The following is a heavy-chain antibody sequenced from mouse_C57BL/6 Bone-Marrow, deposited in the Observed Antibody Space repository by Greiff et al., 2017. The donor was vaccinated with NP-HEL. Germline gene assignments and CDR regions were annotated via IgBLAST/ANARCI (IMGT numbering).Heavy chain of an antibody. CDR3: ARVYGYYHYFDY. CDR2: ISSGSSTI. D-gene: IGHD2-3*01. V-gene: IGHV5-17*01. Sequence: EVKLVESGGGLVKPGGSLKLSCAASGFTFSDYGMHWVRQAPEKGLEWVAYISSGSSTIYYADTVKGRFTITRDNAKNTLFLQMTSLRSEDTAMYYCARVYGYYHYFDYWGQGTTLTVSS. J-gene: IGHJ2*01. CDR1: GFTFSDYG.